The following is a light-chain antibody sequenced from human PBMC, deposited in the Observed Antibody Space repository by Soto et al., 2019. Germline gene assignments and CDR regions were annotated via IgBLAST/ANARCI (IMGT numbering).Light chain of an antibody. CDR3: QQRSIWPRT. CDR2: DAS. CDR1: QSVSSY. Sequence: EIVLTQSPATLSLSPGERATISCRASQSVSSYLAWYQQKPGQAPRLLIYDASSRATGIPARFSGSGSGTDFTLTISSLEPEDFAVYYCQQRSIWPRTFGQGTKVDIK. J-gene: IGKJ1*01. V-gene: IGKV3-11*01.